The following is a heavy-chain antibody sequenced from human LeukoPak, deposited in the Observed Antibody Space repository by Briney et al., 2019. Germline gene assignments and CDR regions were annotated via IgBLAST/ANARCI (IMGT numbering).Heavy chain of an antibody. D-gene: IGHD3-10*01. Sequence: SETLSLTCAVYGGSFSGYYWSWIRQPPGKGLEWIGEINHSGSTNYNPSLKSRVTISVDTSKNQFSLKLSSVTAADTAVYYCASTMVRGVITGYWGQGTLVTVSS. J-gene: IGHJ4*02. V-gene: IGHV4-34*01. CDR1: GGSFSGYY. CDR3: ASTMVRGVITGY. CDR2: INHSGST.